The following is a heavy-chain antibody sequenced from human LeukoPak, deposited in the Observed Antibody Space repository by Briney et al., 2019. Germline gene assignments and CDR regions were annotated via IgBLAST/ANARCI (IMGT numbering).Heavy chain of an antibody. Sequence: SETLSLTCAVYGGSFSGYYWSWIRQPPGKGLECIGEINHSGSTNYNPSLKSRVTISVDTSKNQFSLKLSSVTAADTAVYYCARGGHYSDAFDIWGQGTMVTVSS. CDR3: ARGGHYSDAFDI. V-gene: IGHV4-34*01. D-gene: IGHD3-10*01. CDR2: INHSGST. J-gene: IGHJ3*02. CDR1: GGSFSGYY.